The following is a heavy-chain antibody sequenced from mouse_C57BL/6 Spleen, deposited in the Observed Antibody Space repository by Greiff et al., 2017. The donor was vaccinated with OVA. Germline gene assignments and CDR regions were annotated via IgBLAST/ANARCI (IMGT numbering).Heavy chain of an antibody. Sequence: VQLQQSGAELVKPGASVKISCKASGYAFRSYWMNWVKQRSGKGLEWIGQIYPGDGDTNYNGKFKGKATLTADKSSSTAYMQLSSLTSEDSAVYVCARGGWDGAMDYWGQGTSVTVSS. V-gene: IGHV1-80*01. D-gene: IGHD4-1*01. CDR2: IYPGDGDT. J-gene: IGHJ4*01. CDR1: GYAFRSYW. CDR3: ARGGWDGAMDY.